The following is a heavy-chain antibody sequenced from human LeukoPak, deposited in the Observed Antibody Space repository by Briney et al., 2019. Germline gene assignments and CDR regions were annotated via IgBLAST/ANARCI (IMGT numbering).Heavy chain of an antibody. D-gene: IGHD4-17*01. CDR1: GYTLTELS. J-gene: IGHJ1*01. Sequence: ASVKVSCKVSGYTLTELSMHWVRQAPGKGLEWMGGFDPEDGETIYAQKFQGRVTMTEDTSTDTAYMELSSLRSEDTAVYYCATGFRDYGDPTIYFQHWGQGTLVTVSS. V-gene: IGHV1-24*01. CDR3: ATGFRDYGDPTIYFQH. CDR2: FDPEDGET.